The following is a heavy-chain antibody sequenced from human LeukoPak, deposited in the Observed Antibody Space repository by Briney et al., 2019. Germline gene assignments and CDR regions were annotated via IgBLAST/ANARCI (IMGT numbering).Heavy chain of an antibody. CDR2: INHSGST. J-gene: IGHJ5*02. V-gene: IGHV4-34*01. D-gene: IGHD3-10*01. Sequence: KPSETLSLTCAVYGGSFSGYYWSWIRQPPGKGLEWIGEINHSGSTNYNPSLKSRVTTSVDTSKNQFSLKLSSVTAADTAVYYCARGGTAHYYGSGRPNWFDPWGQGTLVTVSS. CDR1: GGSFSGYY. CDR3: ARGGTAHYYGSGRPNWFDP.